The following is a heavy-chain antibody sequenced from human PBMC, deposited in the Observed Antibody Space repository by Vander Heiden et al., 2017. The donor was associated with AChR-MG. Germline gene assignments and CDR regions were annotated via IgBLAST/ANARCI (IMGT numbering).Heavy chain of an antibody. CDR1: GGPITSSDYW. CDR2: IYQSGSI. V-gene: IGHV4-4*02. Sequence: QVQLRESGPGLVKPSGTLSLSCAVSGGPITSSDYWWSWVRQSPGKGLEWIGEIYQSGSINYNPSLKSRVTISIDKSKKQFSLKLTSVTAADTAIYYCARAPALDYWGQGTLVTVSS. J-gene: IGHJ4*02. CDR3: ARAPALDY.